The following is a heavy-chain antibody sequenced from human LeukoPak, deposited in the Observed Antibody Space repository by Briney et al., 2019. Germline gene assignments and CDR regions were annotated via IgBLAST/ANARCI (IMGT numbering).Heavy chain of an antibody. CDR3: ARVRAYGSGSYYYYYYMDV. D-gene: IGHD3-10*01. CDR2: ISPTGGST. J-gene: IGHJ6*03. Sequence: ASVKVSCKASGYTFTSYYMHWVRQAPGQGLEWMGLISPTGGSTGYAQKFQGRVTMTRDTSISTAYMELSRLRSDDTAVYYCARVRAYGSGSYYYYYYMDVWGKGTTVTVSS. CDR1: GYTFTSYY. V-gene: IGHV1-2*06.